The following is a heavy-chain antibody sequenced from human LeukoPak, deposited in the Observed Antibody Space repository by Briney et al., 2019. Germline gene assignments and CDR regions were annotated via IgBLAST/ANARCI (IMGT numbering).Heavy chain of an antibody. CDR1: GGSISSYY. V-gene: IGHV4-59*01. Sequence: SETLSLTCTVSGGSISSYYWSWIRQPPGKGLEWIGYIYYSGSTNYNPSLKRRVTISVDTSKNQFSLKLSSVTAADTAVYYCAREGLGELTLDYWGQGTLVTVSS. J-gene: IGHJ4*02. CDR3: AREGLGELTLDY. D-gene: IGHD3-16*01. CDR2: IYYSGST.